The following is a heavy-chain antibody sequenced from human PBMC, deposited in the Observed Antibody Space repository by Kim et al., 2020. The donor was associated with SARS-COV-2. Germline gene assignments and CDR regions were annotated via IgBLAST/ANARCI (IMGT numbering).Heavy chain of an antibody. J-gene: IGHJ4*02. CDR3: ARAQGTYYDFWSGYSGY. Sequence: VKGRFTIYRDNAKNSLYLQMNSLRAEDTAVYYCARAQGTYYDFWSGYSGYWGQGTLVTVSS. V-gene: IGHV3-11*06. D-gene: IGHD3-3*01.